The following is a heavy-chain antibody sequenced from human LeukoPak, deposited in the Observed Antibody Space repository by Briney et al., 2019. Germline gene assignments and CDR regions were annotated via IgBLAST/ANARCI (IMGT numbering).Heavy chain of an antibody. J-gene: IGHJ4*02. CDR2: IYSSGST. Sequence: PSETLSLTCTVSSGSISSYFWTWIRQPAGKGLGWIGRIYSSGSTNYNPSLKSRVIISVDKSKTQLSLKLSSVTAADTAVYYCAREDSAAYCSSTNCYGFDYWGQGTLVTVSS. D-gene: IGHD2-2*01. CDR3: AREDSAAYCSSTNCYGFDY. CDR1: SGSISSYF. V-gene: IGHV4-4*07.